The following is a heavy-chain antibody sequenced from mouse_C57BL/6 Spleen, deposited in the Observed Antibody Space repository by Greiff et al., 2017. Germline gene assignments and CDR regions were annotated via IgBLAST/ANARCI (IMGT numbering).Heavy chain of an antibody. V-gene: IGHV8-12*01. J-gene: IGHJ1*03. CDR1: GFSLSTSGMG. D-gene: IGHD1-1*01. CDR2: IYWDDDK. Sequence: QVTLKVSGPGILQSSQTLSLTCSFSGFSLSTSGMGVSWIRQPSGKGLEWLAHIYWDDDKRYNPSLKSRLTISKDTSRNQVFLKITSEDTADTATYYCARGQSYGSSSYWYFDVWGTGTTVTVSS. CDR3: ARGQSYGSSSYWYFDV.